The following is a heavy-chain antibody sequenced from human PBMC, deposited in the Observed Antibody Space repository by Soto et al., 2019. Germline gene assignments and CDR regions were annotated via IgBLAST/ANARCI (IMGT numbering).Heavy chain of an antibody. J-gene: IGHJ6*02. D-gene: IGHD2-2*01. V-gene: IGHV1-69*02. Sequence: QVQLVQSGAEVKKPGSSVKVSCKASGGTFSSYTISWVRQAPGQGLEWMGRIIPILGIANYAQKFQGRVTITADKSTSTAYMELSSLRSEDTAVYYCARGGYCSSTSCPRLMDVWSQGTTVTVSS. CDR1: GGTFSSYT. CDR3: ARGGYCSSTSCPRLMDV. CDR2: IIPILGIA.